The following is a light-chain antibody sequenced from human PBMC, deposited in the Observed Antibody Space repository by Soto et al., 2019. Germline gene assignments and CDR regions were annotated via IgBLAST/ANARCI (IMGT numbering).Light chain of an antibody. J-gene: IGKJ1*01. CDR1: QSISGW. CDR3: QHYHSYPWT. V-gene: IGKV1-5*03. CDR2: KAS. Sequence: DIQLTQSPVSLSASVGERVTITCRASQSISGWLAGYQQKSGKAPNPLIYKASNLQTGVPSRFSGSGSGTEFTLTISGLQTEDFATYYCQHYHSYPWTFGQGTKVEI.